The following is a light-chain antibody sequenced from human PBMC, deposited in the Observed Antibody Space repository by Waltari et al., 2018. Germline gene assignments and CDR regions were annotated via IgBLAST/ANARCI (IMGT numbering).Light chain of an antibody. CDR1: DSDVGAYAF. Sequence: QSALTQPASVSGSPGQSITISCSGTDSDVGAYAFFPWYQQPPGKAPHLIIYEVSNRPSGISNRFSASKSGNTASLTISGLQAEDEADYYCSSYTTSSAPGVFGTGTRVTVL. V-gene: IGLV2-14*01. CDR2: EVS. J-gene: IGLJ1*01. CDR3: SSYTTSSAPGV.